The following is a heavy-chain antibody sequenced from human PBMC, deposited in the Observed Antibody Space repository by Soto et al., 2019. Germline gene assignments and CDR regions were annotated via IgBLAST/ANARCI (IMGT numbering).Heavy chain of an antibody. CDR2: IIPILGIA. V-gene: IGHV1-69*02. Sequence: QVQLVQSGAEVQKPGSSVKVSCKASGGTFSSYTISWVRQAPGQGLEWMGRIIPILGIANYAQKFQGRVTSNADKTTSTAYMERSSLRSEDTAVDYGARGGYCTNGVCYNYYDDMDVWGKGTTVTVSS. CDR1: GGTFSSYT. D-gene: IGHD2-8*01. J-gene: IGHJ6*03. CDR3: ARGGYCTNGVCYNYYDDMDV.